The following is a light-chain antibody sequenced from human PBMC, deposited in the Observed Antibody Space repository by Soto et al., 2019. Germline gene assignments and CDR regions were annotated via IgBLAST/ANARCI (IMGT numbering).Light chain of an antibody. J-gene: IGLJ3*02. CDR2: DVS. CDR3: CSYASSNTLV. CDR1: SSDVGGYNY. Sequence: QSALTQPRSVSGSPGQSVTISCTGASSDVGGYNYVSWYQQHPGKAPKLIIYDVSKWPSGLPDRFSGSKSGNTASLTISGLQAEDEAAYYCCSYASSNTLVFGGGTKLTVL. V-gene: IGLV2-11*01.